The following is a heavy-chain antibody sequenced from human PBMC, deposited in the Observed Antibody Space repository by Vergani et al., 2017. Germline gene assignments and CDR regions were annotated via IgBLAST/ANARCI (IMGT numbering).Heavy chain of an antibody. CDR3: ARGGGLTIFGVVVQNWFDP. CDR1: GYPFTSYY. J-gene: IGHJ5*02. D-gene: IGHD3-3*01. Sequence: QVQLVQSGAEVKKPGASVKVSCKASGYPFTSYYMHWVRQAPGQGLEWMGIINPSGGSTSYAQKFQGRVTMTRDTSTSTVYMELSSLRSEDTAVYYCARGGGLTIFGVVVQNWFDPWGQGILVTVSS. V-gene: IGHV1-46*03. CDR2: INPSGGST.